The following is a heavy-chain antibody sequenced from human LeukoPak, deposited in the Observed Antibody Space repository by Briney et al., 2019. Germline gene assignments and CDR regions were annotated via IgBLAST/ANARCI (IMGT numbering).Heavy chain of an antibody. D-gene: IGHD2-15*01. CDR1: GFSFNNYA. CDR2: ISGNGHGT. CDR3: AKRGTGYCSGGSCYTWFDP. J-gene: IGHJ5*02. V-gene: IGHV3-23*01. Sequence: GGSLRLSCAGSGFSFNNYAMNWVRQAPGKGLEWVSSISGNGHGTQNADSVKGRFTISRDNSKNTVFLQMNSLTAEDTAVYYCAKRGTGYCSGGSCYTWFDPWGQGTLVTVSS.